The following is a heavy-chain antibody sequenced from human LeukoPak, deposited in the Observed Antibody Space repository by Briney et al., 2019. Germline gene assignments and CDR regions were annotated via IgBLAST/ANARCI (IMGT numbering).Heavy chain of an antibody. V-gene: IGHV3-30*04. D-gene: IGHD5-24*01. CDR1: GFTYRTFA. CDR3: ATQAEGYNSYFDY. Sequence: HPGRSPRLSCAASGFTYRTFAMHWVRQAPGKGLEWVASISFDGSNQYAADSVKGRFTISRDNSKNTLYLQMNNLRTEDTAVYYCATQAEGYNSYFDYWGQGTLVTVSS. J-gene: IGHJ4*02. CDR2: ISFDGSNQ.